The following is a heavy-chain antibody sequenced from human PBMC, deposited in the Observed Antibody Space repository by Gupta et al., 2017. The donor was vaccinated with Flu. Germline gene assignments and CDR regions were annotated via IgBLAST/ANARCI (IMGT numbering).Heavy chain of an antibody. D-gene: IGHD2-21*01. V-gene: IGHV3-64*07. J-gene: IGHJ4*02. CDR3: ARLQSCGGDCYYLDS. CDR2: IASYGGGT. Sequence: QLVESGGGLVHPGRSLRLSCAVSGFSFSPYDMHWVRQAPGKGLEHVSSIASYGGGTYYADSVKGRFTISRDNSRNTLYLQMGSLRPEDMAVYYCARLQSCGGDCYYLDSWGQGTQVTVAP. CDR1: GFSFSPYD.